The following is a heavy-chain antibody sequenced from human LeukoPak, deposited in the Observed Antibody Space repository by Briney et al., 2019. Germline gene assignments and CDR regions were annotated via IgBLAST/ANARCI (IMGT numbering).Heavy chain of an antibody. D-gene: IGHD1-26*01. V-gene: IGHV3-9*01. Sequence: GRSLRLSCAASGFTFDDYAMHWVRQAPGKGLEWVSGISWNSGSIGYADSVKGRFTISRDNAKNSLYLQMNSLRAEDTAVYYCARYSGSYHFDYWGQGTLVTVSS. CDR2: ISWNSGSI. CDR1: GFTFDDYA. J-gene: IGHJ4*02. CDR3: ARYSGSYHFDY.